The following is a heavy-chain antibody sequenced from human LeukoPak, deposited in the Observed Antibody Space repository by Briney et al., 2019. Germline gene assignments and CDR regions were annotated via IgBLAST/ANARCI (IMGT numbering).Heavy chain of an antibody. CDR3: ARASQWAWNYDILTGYREDWFDP. V-gene: IGHV4-38-2*01. CDR2: IYHSGST. D-gene: IGHD3-9*01. J-gene: IGHJ5*02. CDR1: GYSISSGYY. Sequence: SETLSLTCAVSGYSISSGYYWGWIRQPPGKGLEWIGSIYHSGSTYYNPSLKSRVTISVDTSKNQFSLKLSSVTAADTAVYYCARASQWAWNYDILTGYREDWFDPWGQGTLVTVSS.